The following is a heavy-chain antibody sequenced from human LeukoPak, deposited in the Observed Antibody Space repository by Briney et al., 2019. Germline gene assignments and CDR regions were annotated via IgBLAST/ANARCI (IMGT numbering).Heavy chain of an antibody. J-gene: IGHJ4*02. CDR2: ISSSSSYI. Sequence: GGSLRLSCAASGFTFSSYSMNWVRQAPGKGLEWVSSISSSSSYIYYADSVKGRFTISRDNAKNSLYLQMNSLRAEDTAVYFCARGENNYGYYYFDYWGQGTLVTVSS. D-gene: IGHD5-18*01. CDR1: GFTFSSYS. V-gene: IGHV3-21*01. CDR3: ARGENNYGYYYFDY.